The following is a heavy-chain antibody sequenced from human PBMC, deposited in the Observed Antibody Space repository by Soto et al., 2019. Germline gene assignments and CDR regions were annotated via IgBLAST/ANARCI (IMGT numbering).Heavy chain of an antibody. J-gene: IGHJ5*02. V-gene: IGHV1-69*01. CDR1: GGTFSSYA. CDR2: IIPIFGTA. D-gene: IGHD4-17*01. Sequence: QVQLVQSGAEVKKPGSSVKVSCKASGGTFSSYAISWVRQAPGQGLEWMGGIIPIFGTANYAQKFQGRVTITADESTSTAYMELSSLRSEDTAVYYCARDQLTDYGDYLNGFDPWGQGTLVTVSS. CDR3: ARDQLTDYGDYLNGFDP.